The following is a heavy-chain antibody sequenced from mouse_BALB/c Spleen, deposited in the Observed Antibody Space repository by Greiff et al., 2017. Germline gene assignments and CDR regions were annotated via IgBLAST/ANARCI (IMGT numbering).Heavy chain of an antibody. V-gene: IGHV5-12-1*01. J-gene: IGHJ2*01. D-gene: IGHD4-1*01. CDR3: ARHTGPYYFDY. Sequence: DVKLVESGGGLVKPGGSLKLSCAASGFAFSSYDMSWVRQTPEKRLEWVAYISSGGGSTYYPDTVKGRFTISRDNAKNTLYLQMSSLKSEDTAMYYCARHTGPYYFDYWGQGTTLTVSS. CDR2: ISSGGGST. CDR1: GFAFSSYD.